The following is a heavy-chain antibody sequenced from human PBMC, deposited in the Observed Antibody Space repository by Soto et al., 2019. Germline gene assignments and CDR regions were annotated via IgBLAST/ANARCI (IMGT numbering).Heavy chain of an antibody. J-gene: IGHJ6*02. V-gene: IGHV3-23*01. CDR2: ISVSGGST. D-gene: IGHD3-3*01. CDR1: GFTFSSYA. CDR3: AKDQFPRSRYSGENALTATRSLLYYYYGMDV. Sequence: GGSLRLSCGASGFTFSSYAISWVRQAPGKGLEWVSAISVSGGSTYYADSVKGRFTISRDNSKNTLYLQMNSLRAEDTAVYYCAKDQFPRSRYSGENALTATRSLLYYYYGMDVWGQGTTVTVSS.